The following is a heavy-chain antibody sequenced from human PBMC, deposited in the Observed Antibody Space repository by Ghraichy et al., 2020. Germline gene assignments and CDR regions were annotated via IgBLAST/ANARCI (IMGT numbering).Heavy chain of an antibody. Sequence: SETLSLTCAVYGGSFSGYYWSWIRQPPGKGLEWIGEINHSGSTNYNPSLKSRVTISVDTSKNQFSLKLSSVTAADTAVYYCARGPAGDYYGSGSYSGMLDYWGQGTLVTVSS. D-gene: IGHD3-10*01. J-gene: IGHJ4*02. V-gene: IGHV4-34*01. CDR3: ARGPAGDYYGSGSYSGMLDY. CDR2: INHSGST. CDR1: GGSFSGYY.